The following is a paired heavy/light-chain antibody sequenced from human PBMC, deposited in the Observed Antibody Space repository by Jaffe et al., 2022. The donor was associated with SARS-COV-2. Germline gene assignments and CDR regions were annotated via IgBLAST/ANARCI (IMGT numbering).Heavy chain of an antibody. CDR3: ARDQSATYGYFGP. J-gene: IGHJ4*01. CDR2: INPSGGST. Sequence: QVQLVQSGAEVKQPGASVKVSCKASGYTFTRYYMHWVRQAPGQGLEWMGLINPSGGSTSNAQKFQGRVTMTRDTSTSTFYMELSSLSSDDTAVYYCARDQSATYGYFGPWGHGTLVTVSS. CDR1: GYTFTRYY. D-gene: IGHD4-17*01. V-gene: IGHV1-46*01.
Light chain of an antibody. V-gene: IGKV4-1*01. CDR3: QQYYSTPYT. CDR1: QSVLYSSNNRNY. Sequence: DIVMTQSPDSLAVSLGERATINCKSSQSVLYSSNNRNYLAWYQQKPGQPPKLLIYWASTRESGVPDRFSGSGSGTDFTLSISSLQAEDVAVYYCQQYYSTPYTFGQGTKLEI. CDR2: WAS. J-gene: IGKJ2*01.